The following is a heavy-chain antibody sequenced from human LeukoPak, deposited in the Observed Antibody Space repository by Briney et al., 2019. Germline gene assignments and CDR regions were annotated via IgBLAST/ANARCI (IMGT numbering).Heavy chain of an antibody. Sequence: AGGSLRLSCAASGFMFSSHGMSWVRQAPGKGLEWVSAISGSGGGTFCAGSVKGRFTISRDNPKNTVYLQMNNLRVEDTATYYCAKVLGNWDAFDVWGQGTLVTVSA. CDR2: ISGSGGGT. V-gene: IGHV3-23*01. CDR1: GFMFSSHG. CDR3: AKVLGNWDAFDV. J-gene: IGHJ3*01. D-gene: IGHD1-1*01.